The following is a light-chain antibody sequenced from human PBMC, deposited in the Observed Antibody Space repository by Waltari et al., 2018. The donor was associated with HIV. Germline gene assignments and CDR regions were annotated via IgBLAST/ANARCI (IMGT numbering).Light chain of an antibody. CDR3: QQYNTNCPRT. Sequence: DIQMTQSPSTLSASVGDRVTITCRPSQSTSGWLAWSQQKPVKAPKLLIYRASSFDSGVLSRFSGRGSGSEFTLTISSLQPDEFATYYCQQYNTNCPRTCGQGTKVESK. J-gene: IGKJ1*01. V-gene: IGKV1-5*03. CDR1: QSTSGW. CDR2: RAS.